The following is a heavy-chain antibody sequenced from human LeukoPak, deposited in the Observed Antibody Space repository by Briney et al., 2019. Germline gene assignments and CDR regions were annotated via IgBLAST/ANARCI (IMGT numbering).Heavy chain of an antibody. J-gene: IGHJ4*02. CDR1: GFTLSSYW. Sequence: GGSLRLSCAASGFTLSSYWMSWVRQAPGKGLEWVSAISGSGGSTYYADSVKGRFTISRDNSKNTLYLQMNSLRAEDTAVYYCAKGTDDYYGSGSYYGYWGQGTLVTVSS. CDR3: AKGTDDYYGSGSYYGY. D-gene: IGHD3-10*01. CDR2: ISGSGGST. V-gene: IGHV3-23*01.